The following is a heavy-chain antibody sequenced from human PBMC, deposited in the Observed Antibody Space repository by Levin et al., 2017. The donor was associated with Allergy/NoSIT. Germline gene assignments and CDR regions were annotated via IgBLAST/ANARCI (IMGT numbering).Heavy chain of an antibody. Sequence: SSETLSLTCTVSGGSISSGDYYWSWIRQPPGKGLEWIGYIYYSGSTYYNPSLKSRVTISVDTSKNQFSLKLSSVTAADTAVYYCARGGYSYGYFFGFYFDYWGQGTLVTVSS. V-gene: IGHV4-30-4*01. CDR1: GGSISSGDYY. D-gene: IGHD5-18*01. CDR3: ARGGYSYGYFFGFYFDY. J-gene: IGHJ4*02. CDR2: IYYSGST.